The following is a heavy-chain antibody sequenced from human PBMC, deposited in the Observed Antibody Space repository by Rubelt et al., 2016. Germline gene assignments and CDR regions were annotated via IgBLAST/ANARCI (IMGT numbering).Heavy chain of an antibody. CDR3: AGDYIPAGGNFDY. J-gene: IGHJ4*02. D-gene: IGHD6-13*01. CDR1: GYTFTSYG. V-gene: IGHV1-18*01. CDR2: ISAYNGDI. Sequence: QVQLVQSGAEVKKPGASVKVSCKASGYTFTSYGISWVRQAPGQGLEWMGWISAYNGDIKYAQKFHDRVTMTTDTSTSTAYMELRSLRSDETAVYYWAGDYIPAGGNFDYWGQGTLVTVSS.